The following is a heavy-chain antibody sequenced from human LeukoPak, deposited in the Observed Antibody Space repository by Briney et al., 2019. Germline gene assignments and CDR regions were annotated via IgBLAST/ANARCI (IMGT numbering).Heavy chain of an antibody. V-gene: IGHV3-11*01. J-gene: IGHJ4*02. CDR1: GFTFSDYY. CDR3: AREDRGTLDY. Sequence: GGPLRLSCAASGFTFSDYYMSGIREAPGKGLEVFSYIGSNGSPISYGDTVKCRFTISRDNAKNSLYLQMNSLRAEDTAVYYCAREDRGTLDYWGQGTLVTVSS. CDR2: IGSNGSPI. D-gene: IGHD2-15*01.